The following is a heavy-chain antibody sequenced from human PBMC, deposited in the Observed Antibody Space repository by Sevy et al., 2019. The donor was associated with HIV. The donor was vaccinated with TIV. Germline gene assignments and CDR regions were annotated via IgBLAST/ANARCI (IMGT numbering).Heavy chain of an antibody. D-gene: IGHD3-10*01. Sequence: GGSLRLSCAASGFTFSSYSMNWVRQAPGKGLEWVSSISSSSSYIYYADSVKGRFTISRDNAKNSLYLQMNSLKAEDTAVYYCARTRREVFLWFGDSTRGYFDYWGQGTLVTVSS. J-gene: IGHJ4*02. CDR3: ARTRREVFLWFGDSTRGYFDY. CDR1: GFTFSSYS. CDR2: ISSSSSYI. V-gene: IGHV3-21*01.